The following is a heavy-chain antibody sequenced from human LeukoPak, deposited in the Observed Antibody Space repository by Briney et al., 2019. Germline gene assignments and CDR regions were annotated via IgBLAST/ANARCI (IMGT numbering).Heavy chain of an antibody. CDR3: ARRGKEDGYVDY. CDR2: IYPGDSHT. D-gene: IGHD2-2*03. V-gene: IGHV5-51*01. Sequence: GESLQISCKGSGYSFTSYWIGGVRQMPGEGLEWMGIIYPGDSHTRYSQSFQGQVPISAHKSIITAYLQWSSLKASDTAMYYGARRGKEDGYVDYWGQETLVTVSS. J-gene: IGHJ4*02. CDR1: GYSFTSYW.